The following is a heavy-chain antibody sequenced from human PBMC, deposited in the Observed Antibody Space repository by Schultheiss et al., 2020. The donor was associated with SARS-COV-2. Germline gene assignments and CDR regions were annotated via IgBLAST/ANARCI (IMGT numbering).Heavy chain of an antibody. J-gene: IGHJ6*02. CDR2: MYYSGST. D-gene: IGHD2-2*01. CDR1: GGSIRSGDYY. Sequence: LRLSCTVSGGSIRSGDYYWSWIRQHPGKGLEWIGYMYYSGSTYYNPSLKSRVTISVDTSKNQFSLQLNSVTPEDTAVYYCARDRSPVVVPGARDDVWGRGTTVTVSS. CDR3: ARDRSPVVVPGARDDV. V-gene: IGHV4-31*03.